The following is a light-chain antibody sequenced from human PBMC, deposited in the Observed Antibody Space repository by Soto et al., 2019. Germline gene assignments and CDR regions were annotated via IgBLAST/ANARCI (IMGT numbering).Light chain of an antibody. V-gene: IGLV2-14*01. CDR1: SSDVGGYNY. CDR2: DVS. CDR3: RSYTSSSTLYV. J-gene: IGLJ1*01. Sequence: QSVLTQPAPVSGSPGQSITISCTGTSSDVGGYNYVSWYQQHPGKAPKLMIYDVSNRPSGVSNRFSGSKSGNTASLTISGLQAEDEADYYCRSYTSSSTLYVFGTGTQVTVL.